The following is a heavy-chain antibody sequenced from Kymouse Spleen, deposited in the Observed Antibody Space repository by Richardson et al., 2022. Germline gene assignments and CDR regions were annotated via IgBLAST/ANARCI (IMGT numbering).Heavy chain of an antibody. Sequence: QVQLQQWGAGLLKPSETLSLTCAVYGGSFSGYYWSWIRQPPGKGLEWIGEINHSGSTNYNPSLKSRVTISVDTSKNQFSLKLSSVTAADTAVYYCARGDWKDDILTRGFDPWGQGTLVTVSS. CDR3: ARGDWKDDILTRGFDP. J-gene: IGHJ5*02. CDR1: GGSFSGYY. V-gene: IGHV4-34*01. CDR2: INHSGST. D-gene: IGHD3-9*01.